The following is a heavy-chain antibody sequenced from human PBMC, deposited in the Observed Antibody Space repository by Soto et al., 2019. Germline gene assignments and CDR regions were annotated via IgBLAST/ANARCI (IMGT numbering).Heavy chain of an antibody. CDR3: ARASPRISGSYNFDY. CDR2: ISSSGSTI. Sequence: GGSLRLSCAASGFTFSSYEMNWVRQAPGKGLEWVSYISSSGSTIYYADSVKGRFTISRDNAKNSLYLQMNSLRAEDTAVYYCARASPRISGSYNFDYWGQGTLVTVS. V-gene: IGHV3-48*03. J-gene: IGHJ4*02. D-gene: IGHD1-26*01. CDR1: GFTFSSYE.